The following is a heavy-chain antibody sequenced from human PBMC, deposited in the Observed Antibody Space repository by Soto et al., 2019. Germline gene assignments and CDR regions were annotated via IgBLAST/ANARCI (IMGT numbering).Heavy chain of an antibody. CDR1: GFTFSNNY. D-gene: IGHD4-17*01. V-gene: IGHV3-53*04. CDR2: IHSDGST. J-gene: IGHJ4*02. Sequence: EVQLVESGGGLVQPGGSLRLSCAASGFTFSNNYITWVRQAPGKGLEWVSVIHSDGSTYYADSVKGLFTIPRHNSKDTVYLQMNSLRPEDTAVYYCTRAHYGDSSYYFDYWGQGTLVTVSS. CDR3: TRAHYGDSSYYFDY.